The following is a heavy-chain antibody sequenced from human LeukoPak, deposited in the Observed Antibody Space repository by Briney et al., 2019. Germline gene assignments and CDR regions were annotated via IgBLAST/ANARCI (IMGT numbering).Heavy chain of an antibody. CDR2: INPNSGGT. D-gene: IGHD2-15*01. V-gene: IGHV1-2*02. Sequence: ATVKVSCKASGYTFTGYYMHWVRQAPGQGLEWMGWINPNSGGTNYAQKFQGRVTMTRDTSISTAYMELSRLRSDDTAVYYCASSSYSCRYAFDIWGQGTMVTVSS. CDR1: GYTFTGYY. CDR3: ASSSYSCRYAFDI. J-gene: IGHJ3*02.